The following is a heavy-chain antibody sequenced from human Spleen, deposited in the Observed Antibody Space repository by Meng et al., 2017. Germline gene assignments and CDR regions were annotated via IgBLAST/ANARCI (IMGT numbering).Heavy chain of an antibody. CDR1: GDSISSSDSY. CDR3: VRSSGWVKTGFDP. J-gene: IGHJ5*02. CDR2: IGHAGAL. D-gene: IGHD6-19*01. V-gene: IGHV4-39*01. Sequence: QPQLQESGPGLVKPSETLSLTCSVSGDSISSSDSYWGWIRQSPGKGLEWIGSIGHAGALYYTPSLKSRVTVSIDTSANQFHLTLTSVTAADTAVYYCVRSSGWVKTGFDPWGQGTLVTVSS.